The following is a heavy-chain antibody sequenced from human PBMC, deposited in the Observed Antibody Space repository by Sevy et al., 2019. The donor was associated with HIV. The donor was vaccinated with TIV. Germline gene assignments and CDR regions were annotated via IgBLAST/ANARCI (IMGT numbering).Heavy chain of an antibody. D-gene: IGHD2-15*01. V-gene: IGHV3-48*01. J-gene: IGHJ3*01. Sequence: GGSLRLSCAASGFTFSSYSMNWVRQAPGKGLEWVSYISSTSSTIYYADSVKGRFTISRDNAKNSLYLQMNSLRAEDTAVYYCARGVGLYYAFDLWGQGTMVTVSS. CDR2: ISSTSSTI. CDR1: GFTFSSYS. CDR3: ARGVGLYYAFDL.